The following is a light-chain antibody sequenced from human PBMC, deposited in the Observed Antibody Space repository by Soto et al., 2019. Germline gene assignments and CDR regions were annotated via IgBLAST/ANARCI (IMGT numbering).Light chain of an antibody. J-gene: IGLJ2*01. Sequence: QSALTQPASVSGSPGQSITISCTGTSSDVGGYNYVSWYQHHPGKAPKLMIYDVSNLAAGVSNRFSGSKSGNTASLTISGLQAEDEAGYYCSSYRSSSIPVVFGGGTKLTVL. V-gene: IGLV2-14*03. CDR2: DVS. CDR3: SSYRSSSIPVV. CDR1: SSDVGGYNY.